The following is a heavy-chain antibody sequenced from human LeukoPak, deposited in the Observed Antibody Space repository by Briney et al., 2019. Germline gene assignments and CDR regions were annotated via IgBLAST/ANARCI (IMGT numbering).Heavy chain of an antibody. CDR2: ISAYNGNT. J-gene: IGHJ4*02. D-gene: IGHD2-2*01. V-gene: IGHV1-18*01. CDR3: ARDRYCSSTSCRFFALYFDY. Sequence: ASVKVSCKASGYTFTSYGISWVRQAPGQGLEWMGWISAYNGNTNYAQKHQGRVTMTTDTSTSTAYMELRSLRSDDTAVYYCARDRYCSSTSCRFFALYFDYWGQGTLVTVSS. CDR1: GYTFTSYG.